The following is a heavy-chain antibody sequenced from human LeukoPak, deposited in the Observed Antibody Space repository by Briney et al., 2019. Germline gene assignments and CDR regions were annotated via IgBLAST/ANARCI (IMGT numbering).Heavy chain of an antibody. V-gene: IGHV3-30*18. J-gene: IGHJ4*02. CDR1: GFTFSSYG. Sequence: GGSLRLSCAASGFTFSSYGMHWVRQAPGKGLEWVAVISYDGSNKYYADSVKGRFTISRDNSKNTLYLQMNSLRAEDTAVYYCAKSDIVVVVAATTFDYWGQGTLVTVSS. D-gene: IGHD2-15*01. CDR2: ISYDGSNK. CDR3: AKSDIVVVVAATTFDY.